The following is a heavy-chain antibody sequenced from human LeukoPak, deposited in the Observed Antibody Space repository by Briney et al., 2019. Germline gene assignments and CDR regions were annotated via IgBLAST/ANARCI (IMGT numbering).Heavy chain of an antibody. CDR1: GYTFTGYH. D-gene: IGHD3-10*01. CDR2: INPNSGGT. J-gene: IGHJ5*02. Sequence: ASVNVSCKASGYTFTGYHLYWVRQAPGQGLEWLGRINPNSGGTIYAQKFQGRVTMTRDTSISTANMELSRLRSDDTAVYYCARGEYRYYYGSGSYSNWFDPWGQGTLVTVSS. V-gene: IGHV1-2*06. CDR3: ARGEYRYYYGSGSYSNWFDP.